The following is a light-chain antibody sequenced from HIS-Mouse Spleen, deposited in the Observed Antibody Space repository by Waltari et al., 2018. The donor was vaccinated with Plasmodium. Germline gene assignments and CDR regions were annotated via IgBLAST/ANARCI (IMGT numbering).Light chain of an antibody. V-gene: IGLV3-25*03. J-gene: IGLJ3*02. CDR3: QSADSSGTPNWV. CDR1: ALPKQY. CDR2: KDS. Sequence: SYELTQPPSVSVSPGQTARITCSGDALPKQYAYWYQQKPGQAPVLVRYKDSERPSGIPERFSGSSSGTTVTLTISGVQAEDEADHYCQSADSSGTPNWVFGGGTKLTVL.